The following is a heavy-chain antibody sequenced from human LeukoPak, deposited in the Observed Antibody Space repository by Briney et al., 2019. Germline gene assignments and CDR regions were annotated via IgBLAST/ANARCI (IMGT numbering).Heavy chain of an antibody. J-gene: IGHJ3*02. CDR1: GFTFSSYA. V-gene: IGHV3-23*01. CDR3: AKDLYVWFGDFLMTTDAFAM. Sequence: PGGSLRLSCAASGFTFSSYAMSWVRQAPGKGLEWVSAISGSGGSTYYADSVKGLLTISRDNSKNTLYLQMNSLRAEDTAVYYCAKDLYVWFGDFLMTTDAFAMWGGGTMLTVPS. CDR2: ISGSGGST. D-gene: IGHD3-10*01.